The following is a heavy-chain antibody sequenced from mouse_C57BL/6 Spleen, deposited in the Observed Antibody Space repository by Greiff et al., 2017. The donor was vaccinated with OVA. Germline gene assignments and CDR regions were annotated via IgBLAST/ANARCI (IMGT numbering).Heavy chain of an antibody. CDR3: TTWKTAQASDY. V-gene: IGHV14-1*01. J-gene: IGHJ2*01. Sequence: VQLQQSGAELVRPGASVKLSCTASGFNIKDYYMHWVKQRPEQGLEWIGRIDPEDGDTEYAPKFQGKATMTADTSSNPAYLQLSSLTSEDTAVYYCTTWKTAQASDYWGQGTTLTVSS. CDR2: IDPEDGDT. D-gene: IGHD3-2*02. CDR1: GFNIKDYY.